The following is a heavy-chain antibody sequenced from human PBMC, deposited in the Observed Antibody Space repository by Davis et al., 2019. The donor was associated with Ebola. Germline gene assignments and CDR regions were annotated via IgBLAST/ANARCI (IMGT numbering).Heavy chain of an antibody. CDR2: IFSGGTT. D-gene: IGHD3-3*01. J-gene: IGHJ5*02. Sequence: PGGSLRLSCAVSGFTVSSNYLSWVRQAPGQGLEWVSTIFSGGTTYYADSVKGRFTISRDTSNNTVFLQMNSLRAEDTAVYFCPRDRQRTLESWGQGTLVAVSS. V-gene: IGHV3-53*01. CDR3: PRDRQRTLES. CDR1: GFTVSSNY.